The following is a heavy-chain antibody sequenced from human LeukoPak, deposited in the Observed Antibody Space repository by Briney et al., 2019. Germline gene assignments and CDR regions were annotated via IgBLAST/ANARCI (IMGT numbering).Heavy chain of an antibody. J-gene: IGHJ5*02. CDR3: ARVWGGAITHHNNWFDP. CDR1: GFTFSSYA. Sequence: PGRSLRLSCAASGFTFSSYAMHWVRPAPGKGLEWVAVISYDGSNKYYADSVKGRFTISRDNSKNTLYLQMNSLRAEDTAVYYCARVWGGAITHHNNWFDPWGQGTLVTVSS. CDR2: ISYDGSNK. V-gene: IGHV3-30*04. D-gene: IGHD4/OR15-4a*01.